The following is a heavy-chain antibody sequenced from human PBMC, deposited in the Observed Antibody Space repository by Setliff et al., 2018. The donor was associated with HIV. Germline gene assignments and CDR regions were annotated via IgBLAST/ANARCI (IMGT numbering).Heavy chain of an antibody. CDR1: GFTFSTYS. J-gene: IGHJ4*02. Sequence: GGSLRLSCAASGFTFSTYSMNWVRQAPGKGLEWVSYISSTSTTIYYADSVKGRFTISRDNAKNSLYLQMNSLRAEDTAVYYCATDRGFCTLDYWGQGTLVTVSS. CDR3: ATDRGFCTLDY. D-gene: IGHD2-8*01. V-gene: IGHV3-48*01. CDR2: ISSTSTTI.